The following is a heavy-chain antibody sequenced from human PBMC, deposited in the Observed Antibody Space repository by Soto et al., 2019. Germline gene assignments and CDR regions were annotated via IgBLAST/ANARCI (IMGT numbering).Heavy chain of an antibody. CDR2: IIPIFGTA. CDR1: GGTFSSYA. J-gene: IGHJ6*02. V-gene: IGHV1-69*01. CDR3: GRDERGCSGGSCYLPDYYYYGMDV. D-gene: IGHD2-15*01. Sequence: QVQLVQSGAEVKKPGSSVKVSCKASGGTFSSYAISWVRQAPGQGLEWMGGIIPIFGTANYAQKFQGRVTITADESTSTAYMERSSLRSEDTAVYYCGRDERGCSGGSCYLPDYYYYGMDVWGQGTTVTVSS.